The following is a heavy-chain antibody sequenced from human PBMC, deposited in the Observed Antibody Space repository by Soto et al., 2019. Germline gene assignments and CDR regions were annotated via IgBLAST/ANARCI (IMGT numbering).Heavy chain of an antibody. J-gene: IGHJ6*02. CDR2: INHTGGT. Sequence: SETLSLTCAVYGGSVNGYYWNWIRQPPGKGLEWIGEINHTGGTHYNPSLKSRVTMSVDTSKNQFSLRLSSVTAADTAVYYCARDLVAGTAYYYYGMDVWGQGTTVTVSS. CDR1: GGSVNGYY. D-gene: IGHD6-19*01. CDR3: ARDLVAGTAYYYYGMDV. V-gene: IGHV4-34*10.